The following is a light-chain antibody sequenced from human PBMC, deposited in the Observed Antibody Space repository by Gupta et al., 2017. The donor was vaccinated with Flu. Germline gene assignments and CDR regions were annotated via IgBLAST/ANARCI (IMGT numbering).Light chain of an antibody. J-gene: IGKJ1*01. Sequence: PSSLSASVGERVTISCRASQDIANFLAWYQQVPGKVPKLLIYGASTLQSGVSSRFSGSGSGTDFTLTISSMQPEDVATYFCQKYSTAPWTFGQGTKVEI. V-gene: IGKV1-27*01. CDR1: QDIANF. CDR2: GAS. CDR3: QKYSTAPWT.